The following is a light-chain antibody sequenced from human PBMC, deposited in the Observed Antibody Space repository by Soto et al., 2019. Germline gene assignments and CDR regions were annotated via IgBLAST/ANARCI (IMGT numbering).Light chain of an antibody. Sequence: LSFSPGYGATLYCRASQIVSSYLALYQQKPGQAPRLLIYCSSTRCAVVPSIFSGSGSGTDFTLTISSLEPEDSAVYYCQQRHMWPITFGQGTRLKIK. J-gene: IGKJ5*01. V-gene: IGKV3-11*01. CDR3: QQRHMWPIT. CDR1: QIVSSY. CDR2: CSS.